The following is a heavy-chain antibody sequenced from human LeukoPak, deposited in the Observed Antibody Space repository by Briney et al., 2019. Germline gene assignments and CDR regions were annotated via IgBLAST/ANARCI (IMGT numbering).Heavy chain of an antibody. D-gene: IGHD2-21*02. Sequence: PGGSLRLSCAASGFTFGSFALHWVRQAPGKGLEWVAFISYDGSNKYYADSVKGRFTISRDNSKNTLFLQMNSLRPEDTAVYYCASHYCGGDCYSLRSFDYWGQGTLVTVSS. CDR2: ISYDGSNK. CDR3: ASHYCGGDCYSLRSFDY. V-gene: IGHV3-30*04. J-gene: IGHJ4*02. CDR1: GFTFGSFA.